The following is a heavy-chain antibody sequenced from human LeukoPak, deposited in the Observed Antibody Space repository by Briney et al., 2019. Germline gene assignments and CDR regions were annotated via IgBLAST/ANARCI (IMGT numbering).Heavy chain of an antibody. CDR2: ISTYNGNT. CDR1: GYTFTSYG. V-gene: IGHV1-18*01. CDR3: AKDPCSGGSCHDAFDI. J-gene: IGHJ3*02. D-gene: IGHD2-15*01. Sequence: EASVTVSCKASGYTFTSYGISWVRQAPRQGLEWMGWISTYNGNTKYAQKLQGRVTMTTDTSTSTAYMELRSLRSDDTAVYYCAKDPCSGGSCHDAFDIWGQGTKVTVSS.